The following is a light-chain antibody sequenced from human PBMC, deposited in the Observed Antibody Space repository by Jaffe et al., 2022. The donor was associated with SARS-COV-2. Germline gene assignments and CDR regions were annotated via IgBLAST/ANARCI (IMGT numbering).Light chain of an antibody. J-gene: IGKJ2*01. CDR1: QSLVYSDGNTY. Sequence: EVVMTQSPLSLPVTLGQSASISCRSSQSLVYSDGNTYLSWFQQRPGQSPRRLIYKVSSRDSGVPDRISGSGSGTGFTLEISRVEAEDVGIYYCMQGTHRPYTFGQGTKLEIE. V-gene: IGKV2-30*01. CDR2: KVS. CDR3: MQGTHRPYT.